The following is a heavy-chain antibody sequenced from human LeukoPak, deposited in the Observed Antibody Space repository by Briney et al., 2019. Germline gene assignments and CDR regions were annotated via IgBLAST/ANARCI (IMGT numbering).Heavy chain of an antibody. CDR3: ARVGGGSLDY. D-gene: IGHD2-15*01. Sequence: SETLSLTCAVYGGSFSGYYWSWIRQPPAKGLEWIGEIHHSGSTNYNPSLKSRVNISVDTSKNHFSLKVSSVTAADTAVYSCARVGGGSLDYWGQGTLVTVSS. CDR2: IHHSGST. J-gene: IGHJ4*02. V-gene: IGHV4-34*01. CDR1: GGSFSGYY.